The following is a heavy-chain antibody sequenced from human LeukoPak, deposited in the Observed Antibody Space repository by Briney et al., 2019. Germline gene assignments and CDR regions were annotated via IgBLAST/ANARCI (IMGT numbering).Heavy chain of an antibody. Sequence: PGGSLRLSCAASGLTFSSYGMSWVRQAPGKGLEWVSAISGSGGSTYYADSVKGRFTISRDNSKNTLYLQMNSLRAEDTAVYYCARDYSGSDYYYMDVWGKGTTVTISS. J-gene: IGHJ6*03. CDR1: GLTFSSYG. D-gene: IGHD1-26*01. V-gene: IGHV3-23*01. CDR2: ISGSGGST. CDR3: ARDYSGSDYYYMDV.